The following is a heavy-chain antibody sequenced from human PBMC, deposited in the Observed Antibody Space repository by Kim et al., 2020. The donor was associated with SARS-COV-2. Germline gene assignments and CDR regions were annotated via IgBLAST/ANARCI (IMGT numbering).Heavy chain of an antibody. CDR1: GGTFSSYA. CDR2: IIPIFGTA. D-gene: IGHD3-16*02. Sequence: SVKVSCKASGGTFSSYAISWVRQAPGQGLEWMGGIIPIFGTANYAQKFQGRVTITADESTSTAYMELRSLRSEDTAVYYCAREAPTYDYVWGSYRAWFGYGGQGTLVTVSP. J-gene: IGHJ4*02. CDR3: AREAPTYDYVWGSYRAWFGY. V-gene: IGHV1-69*13.